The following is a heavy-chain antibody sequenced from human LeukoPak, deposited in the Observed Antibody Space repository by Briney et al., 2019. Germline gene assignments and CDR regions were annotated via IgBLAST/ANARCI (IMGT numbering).Heavy chain of an antibody. D-gene: IGHD3-16*01. Sequence: GGSLRLSCAASGFTFNRHGMSWVRLAPGKGLEWVSAISGSGGSTYYADSVKGRFTISRDNSKNTLYLQMNSLRAEDTAVYYCAKDLGGDWGQGTLVTVSS. CDR2: ISGSGGST. CDR3: AKDLGGD. V-gene: IGHV3-23*01. CDR1: GFTFNRHG. J-gene: IGHJ4*02.